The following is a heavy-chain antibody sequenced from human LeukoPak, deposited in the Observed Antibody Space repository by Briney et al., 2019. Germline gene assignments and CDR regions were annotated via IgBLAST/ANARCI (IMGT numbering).Heavy chain of an antibody. CDR1: GFTLSSCW. CDR2: INRDGSEK. J-gene: IGHJ4*02. D-gene: IGHD3-3*01. V-gene: IGHV3-7*03. Sequence: PGGSLRLSCVVSGFTLSSCWMMWVRQAPGEGLEWMTNINRDGSEKNYVDSVKGRFTITRDNAENSLYLQMNSLKVEDSAIYYCATYDSWSGYNIAYWGQGTLVTVSS. CDR3: ATYDSWSGYNIAY.